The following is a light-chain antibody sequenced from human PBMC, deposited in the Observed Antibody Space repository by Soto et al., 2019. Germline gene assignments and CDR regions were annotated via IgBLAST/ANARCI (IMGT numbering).Light chain of an antibody. Sequence: EIQMTQSPSSLSASVGDRVTITCRASQGISNYLAWYQQKPGKVPKVLIYAASTVQAGVPSRFSGSGSGTDFTLTISSLPPEDAATYYWQKYDSAPTFGQGTKVEIK. CDR2: AAS. V-gene: IGKV1-27*01. CDR3: QKYDSAPT. CDR1: QGISNY. J-gene: IGKJ1*01.